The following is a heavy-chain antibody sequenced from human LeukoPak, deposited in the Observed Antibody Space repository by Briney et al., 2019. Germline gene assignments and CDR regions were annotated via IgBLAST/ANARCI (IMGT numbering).Heavy chain of an antibody. CDR3: VRVGGAFDL. CDR1: GFTFSDYS. Sequence: GGSLRLSCAASGFTFSDYSMNCVRQAPGKGLEWISYISSSSSTIYYADSVKGRFTISRDNAKKSLYMQMNSLRAEDTAVYYCVRVGGAFDLWGQGTRVSVSS. CDR2: ISSSSSTI. D-gene: IGHD3-16*01. V-gene: IGHV3-48*01. J-gene: IGHJ3*01.